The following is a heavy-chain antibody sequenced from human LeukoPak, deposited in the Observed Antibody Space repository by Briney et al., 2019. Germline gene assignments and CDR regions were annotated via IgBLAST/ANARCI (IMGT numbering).Heavy chain of an antibody. J-gene: IGHJ4*02. CDR1: GYTFTGYY. Sequence: ASVKVSCKASGYTFTGYYMHWVRQAPGQGLEWMGWINPNSGGTNYAQKFQGRVTMTGDTSISTAYMELSRLRSDDTAVYYCAREPDGYTGEHFDYWGQGTLVTVSS. D-gene: IGHD3-10*01. V-gene: IGHV1-2*02. CDR3: AREPDGYTGEHFDY. CDR2: INPNSGGT.